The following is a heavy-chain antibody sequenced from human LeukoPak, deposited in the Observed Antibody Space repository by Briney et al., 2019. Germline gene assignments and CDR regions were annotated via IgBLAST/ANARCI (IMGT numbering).Heavy chain of an antibody. J-gene: IGHJ3*02. Sequence: GGSLRLSCAASGFTFSSYGMHWVRQAPGKGLEWVAFIRYDGSNKYYADSVKGRFTISRDNSKNTLYLQMNSLRAEDTAVYYCARGRVEMASDDAFDIWGQGTMVTVSS. CDR3: ARGRVEMASDDAFDI. D-gene: IGHD5-24*01. CDR2: IRYDGSNK. CDR1: GFTFSSYG. V-gene: IGHV3-30*02.